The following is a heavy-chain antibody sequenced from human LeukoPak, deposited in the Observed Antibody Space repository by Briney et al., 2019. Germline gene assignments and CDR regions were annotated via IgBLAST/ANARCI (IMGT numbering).Heavy chain of an antibody. Sequence: PSETLSLTCTVSGGSISSYYWSWIRQPPGKGLEWIGYIYYSGSTNYNPSLKSRVTISVDTSKNQFSLKLSSVTAADTAVYYCARAGRDGYNYGYWGQGTLVTVSS. CDR1: GGSISSYY. V-gene: IGHV4-59*01. CDR2: IYYSGST. D-gene: IGHD5-24*01. CDR3: ARAGRDGYNYGY. J-gene: IGHJ4*02.